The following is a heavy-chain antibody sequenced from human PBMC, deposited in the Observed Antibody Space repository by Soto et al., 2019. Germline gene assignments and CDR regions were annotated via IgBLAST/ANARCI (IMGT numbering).Heavy chain of an antibody. Sequence: QVQLQESGPGLVKPSETLSLTCTVSGGSISSYYWSWIRQPPGKGLEWIGYIDYSGSTNYNPSLKSRVTISVDTSKNQFSLKLTSVTAADTAVYYCARDPGYYDILTGYYSKSAFDIWGQGTMVTVSS. CDR2: IDYSGST. V-gene: IGHV4-59*01. CDR3: ARDPGYYDILTGYYSKSAFDI. CDR1: GGSISSYY. J-gene: IGHJ3*02. D-gene: IGHD3-9*01.